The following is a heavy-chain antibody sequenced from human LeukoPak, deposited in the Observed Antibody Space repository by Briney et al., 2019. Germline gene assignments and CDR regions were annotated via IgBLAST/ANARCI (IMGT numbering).Heavy chain of an antibody. V-gene: IGHV1-46*01. Sequence: ASVKVSCKASGYTFTSYHMHWVRQAPGQGLEWMGIINPSGGSTSYAQKFQGRVTMTRDTSTSTVYMELSSLRSEDTAVYYCAREDSSGYYYPYNWFDPWGQGTLVTVSS. CDR2: INPSGGST. D-gene: IGHD3-22*01. CDR1: GYTFTSYH. J-gene: IGHJ5*02. CDR3: AREDSSGYYYPYNWFDP.